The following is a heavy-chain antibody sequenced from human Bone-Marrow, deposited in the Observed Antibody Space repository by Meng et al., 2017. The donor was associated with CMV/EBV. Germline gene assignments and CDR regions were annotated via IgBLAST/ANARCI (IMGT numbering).Heavy chain of an antibody. D-gene: IGHD3-22*01. V-gene: IGHV3-21*01. CDR2: ISSSSSYI. CDR1: GFTFSSYS. CDR3: ARVGLFDSSGTLSDAFDI. J-gene: IGHJ3*02. Sequence: GGSLRLSCAASGFTFSSYSMNWVRQAPGKGLEWVSSISSSSSYIYYADSVKGRFTISRDNAKNSLYLQMNSLRAEDTAVYYCARVGLFDSSGTLSDAFDIWGPGTVVTVSS.